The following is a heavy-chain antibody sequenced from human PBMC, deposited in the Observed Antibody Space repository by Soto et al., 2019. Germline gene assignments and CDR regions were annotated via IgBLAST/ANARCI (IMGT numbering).Heavy chain of an antibody. CDR2: MNANSGGA. D-gene: IGHD1-26*01. Sequence: QVQLVQSGAEVKKPGASVKVSCKASGYTFTGYYIHWVRQAPGQGLEWMGWMNANSGGANHAPKFQGRVAMSRDTSTNTAYLQLRALTSDDTAVYYCARDQSGADLGSPAYWRQGTLFTVSS. CDR3: ARDQSGADLGSPAY. CDR1: GYTFTGYY. J-gene: IGHJ4*02. V-gene: IGHV1-2*02.